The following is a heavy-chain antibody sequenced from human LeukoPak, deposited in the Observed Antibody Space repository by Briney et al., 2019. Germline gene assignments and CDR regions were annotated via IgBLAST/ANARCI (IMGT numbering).Heavy chain of an antibody. V-gene: IGHV4-34*01. J-gene: IGHJ4*02. Sequence: PSETLSLTCSVSGDSIISNSYWGWIRQPPGKGLEWIGEINHSGSTNYSPSLKSRVTISVDTSKNQFSLKLSSVTAADTAVYYCARHSTFFGVVIIKGRVRGPFDYWGQGTLVTVSS. CDR3: ARHSTFFGVVIIKGRVRGPFDY. CDR2: INHSGST. CDR1: GDSIISNSY. D-gene: IGHD3-3*01.